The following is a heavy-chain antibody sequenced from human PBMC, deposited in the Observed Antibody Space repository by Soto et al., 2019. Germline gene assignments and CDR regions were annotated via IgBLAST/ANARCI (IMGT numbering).Heavy chain of an antibody. V-gene: IGHV1-2*04. D-gene: IGHD3-10*01. CDR2: INPNSGDT. Sequence: ASVKVSCKASGGTFSSYAISWVRQAPGQGLEWMGWINPNSGDTHYAQKLQGWVTMTRDTSISTAHMELSRLRSDDSAVYYCARVESCHKDYWGQGTLVTVSS. CDR3: ARVESCHKDY. CDR1: GGTFSSYA. J-gene: IGHJ4*02.